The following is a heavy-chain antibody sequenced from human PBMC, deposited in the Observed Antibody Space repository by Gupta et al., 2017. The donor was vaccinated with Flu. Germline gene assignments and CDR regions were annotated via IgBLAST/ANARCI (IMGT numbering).Heavy chain of an antibody. J-gene: IGHJ6*02. CDR1: GFSFSTYG. CDR3: AKDWKWNYNNYGMNV. Sequence: QEQVVESGGGVVQPGRSLRLSCAAFGFSFSTYGMPWVRQAPGKGLEWVAVISYDGSNKDHADSVKGRFTISRDNSKNTLYLQMNSLRTEDTAVYHCAKDWKWNYNNYGMNVWGQGTTVTVSS. CDR2: ISYDGSNK. V-gene: IGHV3-30*18. D-gene: IGHD1-7*01.